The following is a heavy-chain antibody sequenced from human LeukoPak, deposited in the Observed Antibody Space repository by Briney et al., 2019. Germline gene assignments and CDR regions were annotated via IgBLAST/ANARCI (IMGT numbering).Heavy chain of an antibody. CDR2: INPNSGGT. D-gene: IGHD3-10*01. Sequence: ASVKDSCKASGYTFTGYYMHWVRQAPGQGLEWMGLINPNSGGTNYAQKFQGRVTMTRDTSISTAYMELSSLRSDDTAVYYCARDPFGDDHDFDHWGRGTLLTVSS. V-gene: IGHV1-2*02. CDR3: ARDPFGDDHDFDH. CDR1: GYTFTGYY. J-gene: IGHJ4*02.